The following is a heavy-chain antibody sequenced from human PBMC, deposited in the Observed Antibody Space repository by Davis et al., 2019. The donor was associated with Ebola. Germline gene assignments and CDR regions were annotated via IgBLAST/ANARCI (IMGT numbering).Heavy chain of an antibody. CDR1: GYTFTSYG. J-gene: IGHJ4*02. Sequence: AASVKVSCKASGYTFTSYGISWVRQAPGQGLEWMGWISAYNGNTNYAQKLQGRVTMTTDTSTSTAYMELRSLRSDDTAVYYCARDVLLWFGELLQGPTGFDYWGQGTLVTVSS. V-gene: IGHV1-18*01. CDR3: ARDVLLWFGELLQGPTGFDY. CDR2: ISAYNGNT. D-gene: IGHD3-10*01.